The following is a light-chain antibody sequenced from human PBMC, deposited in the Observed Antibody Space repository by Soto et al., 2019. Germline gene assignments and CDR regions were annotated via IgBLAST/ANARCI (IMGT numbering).Light chain of an antibody. Sequence: EIVLTQSPATLSLSPGERATLSCRASQSVSSYLAWYQQKPGQAPRLLIYDASNRATGIPARFSGSGSGTDFTLTISSLEPEDFAFYSCQQRSNWPRTFGQGTKVEL. V-gene: IGKV3-11*01. CDR3: QQRSNWPRT. CDR1: QSVSSY. J-gene: IGKJ1*01. CDR2: DAS.